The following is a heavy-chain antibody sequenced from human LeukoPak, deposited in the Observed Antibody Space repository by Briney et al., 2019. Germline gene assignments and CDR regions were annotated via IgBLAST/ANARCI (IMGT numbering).Heavy chain of an antibody. CDR1: GGSLTFYY. D-gene: IGHD4-17*01. J-gene: IGHJ5*02. V-gene: IGHV4-59*12. CDR2: IYYSGST. CDR3: ARGRLRTTRNNWFDP. Sequence: ETLSLTCSVSGGSLTFYYWTWIRQPPGKGLETIGYIYYSGSTNYNPSLKSRVTISVDTSKNQFSLKLSSVTAADTAVYYCARGRLRTTRNNWFDPWGQGTLVTVSS.